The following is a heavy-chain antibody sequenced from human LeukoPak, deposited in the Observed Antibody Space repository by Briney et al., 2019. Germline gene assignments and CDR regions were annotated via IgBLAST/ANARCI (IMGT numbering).Heavy chain of an antibody. Sequence: GGSLRLSCAASGFTFSSYWMHWVRQAPGKGLVWVSRINTDGSSTSYADSVKGRFTISRDNAKNTLYLQMNSLRAEDTAAYYCAREGAAGIRVFDYWGQGTLVTVSS. CDR1: GFTFSSYW. CDR3: AREGAAGIRVFDY. D-gene: IGHD6-13*01. V-gene: IGHV3-74*01. CDR2: INTDGSST. J-gene: IGHJ4*02.